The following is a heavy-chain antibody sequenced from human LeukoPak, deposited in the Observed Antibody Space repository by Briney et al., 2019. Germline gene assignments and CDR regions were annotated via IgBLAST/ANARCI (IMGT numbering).Heavy chain of an antibody. D-gene: IGHD3-9*01. CDR1: GFTFGDYA. Sequence: GGSLRLSCTASGFTFGDYAMSWFRQAPGKGLEWVGFIRSKAYGGTTEYAASVKGRFTISRDDSKSIAYLQMNSLKTEDTAVYYCTRDLYDILTGYSPESGFDYWGQGTLVTVSS. J-gene: IGHJ4*02. CDR3: TRDLYDILTGYSPESGFDY. V-gene: IGHV3-49*03. CDR2: IRSKAYGGTT.